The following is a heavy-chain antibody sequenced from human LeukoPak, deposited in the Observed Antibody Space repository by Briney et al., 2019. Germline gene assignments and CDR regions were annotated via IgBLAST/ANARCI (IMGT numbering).Heavy chain of an antibody. CDR2: INPNSGGT. J-gene: IGHJ4*02. CDR3: ARDFYDAGFFDY. V-gene: IGHV1-2*02. D-gene: IGHD2/OR15-2a*01. CDR1: GYTFTGDY. Sequence: ASVKVSCKASGYTFTGDYMYWVRQAPGQGLEWMGWINPNSGGTKYAQKFQGRVTMTRDTSISTAYMELSRLGSDDTAVYYCARDFYDAGFFDYWGQGTLVTVSS.